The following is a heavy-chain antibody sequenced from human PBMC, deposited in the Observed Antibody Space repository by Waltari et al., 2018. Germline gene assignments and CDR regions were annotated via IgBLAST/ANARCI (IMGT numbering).Heavy chain of an antibody. CDR2: LYFSGSP. Sequence: QLQLQESGPGLVKPSETLSLTCTVSGGSISSSSYYWGWIRQPPGKGLEWIGSLYFSGSPYYNPSLKSRVTIAVDTSKNQFSLKLSSVTAADTAVYYCARRGEPSDYYDSSGQSGFDYWGQGTLVTVSS. V-gene: IGHV4-39*01. D-gene: IGHD3-22*01. CDR3: ARRGEPSDYYDSSGQSGFDY. J-gene: IGHJ4*02. CDR1: GGSISSSSYY.